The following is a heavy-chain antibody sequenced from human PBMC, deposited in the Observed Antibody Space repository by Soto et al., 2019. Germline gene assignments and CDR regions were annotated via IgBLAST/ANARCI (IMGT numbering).Heavy chain of an antibody. CDR2: IFPTGTT. D-gene: IGHD3-22*01. V-gene: IGHV4-4*09. J-gene: IGHJ4*02. CDR1: GDSMNSEY. CDR3: ARCMGYDDSGRFDPTFDR. Sequence: QVQLQESGPGLVRPSETLSLTCSVSGDSMNSEYWTWIRQTPGKGLEWIGYIFPTGTTNYNPSLKSRVIISVDRSKNQFSLDLFSVTAADTAIDYCARCMGYDDSGRFDPTFDRWGQGTRVTVSS.